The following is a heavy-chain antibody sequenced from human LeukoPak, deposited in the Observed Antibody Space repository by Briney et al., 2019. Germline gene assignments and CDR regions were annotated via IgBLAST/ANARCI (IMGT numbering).Heavy chain of an antibody. V-gene: IGHV3-53*01. CDR2: IYSGGST. CDR3: ARSTGIAVAGFDY. CDR1: EFTVSSNY. Sequence: GGSLRLSCAASEFTVSSNYMSWVRQAPGKGLEWVSVIYSGGSTYYADSVKGRFTISRDNSKNTLYLQMNSLRAEDTAVYYCARSTGIAVAGFDYWGQGTLVTVSS. J-gene: IGHJ4*02. D-gene: IGHD6-19*01.